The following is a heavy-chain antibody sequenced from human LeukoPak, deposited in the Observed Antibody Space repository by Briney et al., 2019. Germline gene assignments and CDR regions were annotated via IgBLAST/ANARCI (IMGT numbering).Heavy chain of an antibody. Sequence: PGGSLRLSCAASGFNFNTYTTNWVRQAPGKGLEWVSAISGSGGSTYYADSVKGRFTISRDNSKNTLYLQMKSLRAEDTAVYYCARERNLEIAVAGTIFNYWGQGTLVTVSS. CDR2: ISGSGGST. CDR1: GFNFNTYT. D-gene: IGHD6-19*01. V-gene: IGHV3-23*01. CDR3: ARERNLEIAVAGTIFNY. J-gene: IGHJ4*02.